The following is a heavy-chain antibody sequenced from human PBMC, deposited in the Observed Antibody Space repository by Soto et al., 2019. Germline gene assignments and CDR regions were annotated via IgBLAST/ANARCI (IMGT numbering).Heavy chain of an antibody. CDR1: GYILRSYD. CDR3: GRGLSEGSYSYGMDV. Sequence: QEQLVQSGAEVKKPGASVKVSCKASGYILRSYDIYWVRQAPGQGLEWMGSLTPDTGDTVYAQKFQGRMIVTRNTSISIAYMELNNLKPEDTAVYYCGRGLSEGSYSYGMDVWGQGNTVTVSS. D-gene: IGHD2-21*01. J-gene: IGHJ6*02. CDR2: LTPDTGDT. V-gene: IGHV1-8*01.